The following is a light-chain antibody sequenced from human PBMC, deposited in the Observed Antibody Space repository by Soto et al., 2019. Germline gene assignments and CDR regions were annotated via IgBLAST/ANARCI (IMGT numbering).Light chain of an antibody. Sequence: EIVLTQSPGTLSLSPGERATLSCRASQSVSSSYLAWYQQKPGQAPRLLIYGASSRATGIPDRFSSSGSGTDFTLTISRLEPEDSAVYSCQQYSTSPTFGQGTKVEIK. V-gene: IGKV3-20*01. CDR1: QSVSSSY. CDR3: QQYSTSPT. CDR2: GAS. J-gene: IGKJ1*01.